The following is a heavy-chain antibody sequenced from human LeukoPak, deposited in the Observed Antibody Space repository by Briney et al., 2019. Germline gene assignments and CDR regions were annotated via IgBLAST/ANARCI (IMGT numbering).Heavy chain of an antibody. Sequence: SETLSLACALYVGSFSGYYWGWIRQPPVKELEWIGEINHSGSTNYNPSLKSRVTISVDTSKNQFSLKLSSVTAADTAVYYCAVCGGDCYSGYGYWGQGTLVTVSS. D-gene: IGHD2-21*02. V-gene: IGHV4-34*01. CDR1: VGSFSGYY. J-gene: IGHJ4*02. CDR3: AVCGGDCYSGYGY. CDR2: INHSGST.